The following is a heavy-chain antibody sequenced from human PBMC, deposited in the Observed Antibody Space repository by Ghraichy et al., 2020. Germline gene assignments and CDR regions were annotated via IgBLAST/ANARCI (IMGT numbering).Heavy chain of an antibody. V-gene: IGHV3-48*01. D-gene: IGHD3-22*01. J-gene: IGHJ3*02. CDR2: ISSSSSTM. CDR3: APDYYDNSGHPLFSFDI. CDR1: GFTFSTYS. Sequence: GGSLRLSCAASGFTFSTYSMNWVRQAPGKGLEWVSYISSSSSTMYYADSVKGRFTISRDNAKNSLYLQMNSLRAEDTAVYYCAPDYYDNSGHPLFSFDIWGQGTMVTVSS.